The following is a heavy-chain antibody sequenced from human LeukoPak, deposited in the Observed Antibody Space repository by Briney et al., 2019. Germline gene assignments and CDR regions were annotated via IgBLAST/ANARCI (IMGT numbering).Heavy chain of an antibody. D-gene: IGHD4-23*01. CDR3: ARDHYGGNSPSFDY. CDR2: INPSGGST. V-gene: IGHV1-46*01. Sequence: RASVTVSCTPSGYTFTSYYMHWVRQAPGQGLEWMGIINPSGGSTSYAQKFQGRVTMTRDTSTSTVYMELSSLRSEDTAVYYCARDHYGGNSPSFDYWGQGTLVTVSS. CDR1: GYTFTSYY. J-gene: IGHJ4*02.